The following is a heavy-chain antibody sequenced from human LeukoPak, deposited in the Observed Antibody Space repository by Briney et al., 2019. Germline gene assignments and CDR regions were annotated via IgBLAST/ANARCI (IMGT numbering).Heavy chain of an antibody. CDR3: ARGRGDY. CDR1: GFTFSNYW. CDR2: IKQAGSET. D-gene: IGHD3-10*01. J-gene: IGHJ4*02. Sequence: PGGSLRLSCAASGFTFSNYWMTWVRQAAGKGLEWVANIKQAGSETYYVDSVKGRFTISRDNANNSLYLQMNSLRADDTAVYYCARGRGDYWGQGTLVTVSS. V-gene: IGHV3-7*04.